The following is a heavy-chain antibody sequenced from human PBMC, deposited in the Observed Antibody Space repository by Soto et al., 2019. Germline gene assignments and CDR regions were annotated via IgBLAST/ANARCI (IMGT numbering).Heavy chain of an antibody. CDR1: GGSISSSSYY. Sequence: SETLSLTCTVSGGSISSSSYYWGWIRQPPGKGLEWIGSIYYSGSTYYNPSLKSRVTISVDTSKNQFSLKLSSVPAADTAVYYCARRDGDDFDYWGQGTLVTVSS. J-gene: IGHJ4*02. D-gene: IGHD7-27*01. CDR3: ARRDGDDFDY. V-gene: IGHV4-39*01. CDR2: IYYSGST.